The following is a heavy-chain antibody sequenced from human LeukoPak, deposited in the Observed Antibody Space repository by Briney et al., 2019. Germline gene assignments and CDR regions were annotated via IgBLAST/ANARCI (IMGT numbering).Heavy chain of an antibody. V-gene: IGHV1-69*13. D-gene: IGHD2-2*01. Sequence: SVKVSCKASGGTFSSYAISWARQAPGQGLEWMGGIIPIFGTANYAQKFQGRVTITADESTSTAYMELSSLRSEDTAVYYCARGQRDIVVVPAAMPPDYWGQGTLVTVSS. CDR1: GGTFSSYA. J-gene: IGHJ4*02. CDR3: ARGQRDIVVVPAAMPPDY. CDR2: IIPIFGTA.